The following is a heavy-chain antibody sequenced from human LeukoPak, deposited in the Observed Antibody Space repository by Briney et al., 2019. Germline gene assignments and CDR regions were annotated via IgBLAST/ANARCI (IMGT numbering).Heavy chain of an antibody. CDR3: AKPSRRSGYTFDY. J-gene: IGHJ4*02. Sequence: GGSLRLSCAASGFTFSSYSMNWVRQAPGKGLEWVSSISSSSSYIYYADSVKGRFTISRDNAKNSLYLQVNSLRAEDTAVYYFAKPSRRSGYTFDYWGQGTLVTVSS. CDR2: ISSSSSYI. CDR1: GFTFSSYS. V-gene: IGHV3-21*01. D-gene: IGHD3-3*01.